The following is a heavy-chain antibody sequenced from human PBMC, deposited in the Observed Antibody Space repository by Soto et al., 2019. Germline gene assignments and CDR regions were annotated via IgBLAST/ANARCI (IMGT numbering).Heavy chain of an antibody. CDR3: ARDHHPFAGYYYYYMDV. CDR2: INAGNGNT. CDR1: GYTFTSYA. Sequence: ASVKVSCKASGYTFTSYAMHWVRQVPGQRLEWMGWINAGNGNTKYSQKFQGRVTITRDTSASTAYMELSSLRSEDTAVYYCARDHHPFAGYYYYYMDVWGKGTTVTVSS. V-gene: IGHV1-3*01. J-gene: IGHJ6*03.